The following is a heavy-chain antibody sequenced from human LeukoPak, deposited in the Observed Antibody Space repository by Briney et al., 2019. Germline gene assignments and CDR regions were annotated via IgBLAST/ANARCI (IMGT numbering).Heavy chain of an antibody. D-gene: IGHD5-18*01. CDR1: GYTFTSYD. Sequence: ASVKVSCKASGYTFTSYDINWVRQATGRRLEWMGWMNPHSGNTGYAPNFQGRVTMTRNTSISTASMELSSLRSEDTAVYYCARGRSYVDTAMVSAAFDIWGQGTMVTVSS. CDR3: ARGRSYVDTAMVSAAFDI. CDR2: MNPHSGNT. V-gene: IGHV1-8*01. J-gene: IGHJ3*02.